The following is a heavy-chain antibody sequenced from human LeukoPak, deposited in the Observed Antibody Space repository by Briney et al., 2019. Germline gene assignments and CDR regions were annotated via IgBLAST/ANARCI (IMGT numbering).Heavy chain of an antibody. CDR3: ARDTSWGIAVAGHFDY. CDR1: GFTFSSYA. J-gene: IGHJ4*02. CDR2: ISYDGSNK. V-gene: IGHV3-30-3*01. D-gene: IGHD6-19*01. Sequence: GGSLRLSCAASGFTFSSYAMHWVRQAPGKGLEWVAVISYDGSNKYYSDSVKGRFTISRDNSKNTLYLQMNSLRAEDTAVYYCARDTSWGIAVAGHFDYWGQGTLVTVSS.